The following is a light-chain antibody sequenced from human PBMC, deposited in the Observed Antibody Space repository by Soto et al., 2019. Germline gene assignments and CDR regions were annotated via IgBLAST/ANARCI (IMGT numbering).Light chain of an antibody. V-gene: IGLV4-69*01. CDR1: SGHSTYA. CDR3: QTWGTGIQV. CDR2: LSSDGSH. Sequence: QSVLTQSPSASASLGASVKLTCTLSSGHSTYAIAWHQQQPEKGPRYLMELSSDGSHTKGDGIPDRFSGSSSGAERYLTISSLQSEDEADYYCQTWGTGIQVFGGGTKVTVL. J-gene: IGLJ3*02.